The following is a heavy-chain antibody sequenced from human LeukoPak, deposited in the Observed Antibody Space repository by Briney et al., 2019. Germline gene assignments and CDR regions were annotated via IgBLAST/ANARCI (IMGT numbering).Heavy chain of an antibody. D-gene: IGHD2/OR15-2a*01. CDR1: GYPISSGYY. Sequence: SETLSLTCAVSGYPISSGYYWGWIRQPPGKGLEWIGSMYYSGSTYYNPSLKSRITISVDTSKNEFSLKLSSVTAADTAMYYGAKHLGGKGYMVNFLGGTKFAYWGQGTLVTVSS. CDR2: MYYSGST. J-gene: IGHJ4*02. CDR3: AKHLGGKGYMVNFLGGTKFAY. V-gene: IGHV4-38-2*01.